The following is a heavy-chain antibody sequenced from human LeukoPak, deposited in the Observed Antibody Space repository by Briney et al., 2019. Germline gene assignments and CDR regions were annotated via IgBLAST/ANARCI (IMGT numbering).Heavy chain of an antibody. CDR3: ARDPAHSSGWPSGWFDP. D-gene: IGHD6-19*01. V-gene: IGHV1-2*02. Sequence: GASVKVSCKASGYTFTDYYMHWVRQAPGQGLEWMGWINPNSGGTNNAHKFQGRVTLTRDTSISTAYMELSRLRSDDTAVYYCARDPAHSSGWPSGWFDPWGQGTLVTVSS. CDR1: GYTFTDYY. CDR2: INPNSGGT. J-gene: IGHJ5*02.